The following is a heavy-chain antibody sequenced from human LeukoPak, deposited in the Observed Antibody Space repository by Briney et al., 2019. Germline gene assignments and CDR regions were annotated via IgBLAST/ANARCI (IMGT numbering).Heavy chain of an antibody. CDR3: AREATRRNLLTYGSWDAYDI. D-gene: IGHD4-17*01. J-gene: IGHJ3*02. V-gene: IGHV3-48*01. Sequence: PGGSLRLSCAGSGFSLHTYCMNWVRQAPGKGLEWISYITDVNNVIYYADSVKGRFTISRSKDENSVFLQMNNLRAEDTAVYFCAREATRRNLLTYGSWDAYDIWGQGTMVTV. CDR1: GFSLHTYC. CDR2: ITDVNNVI.